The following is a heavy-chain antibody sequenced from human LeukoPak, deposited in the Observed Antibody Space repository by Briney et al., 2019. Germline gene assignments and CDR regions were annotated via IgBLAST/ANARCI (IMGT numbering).Heavy chain of an antibody. CDR2: IIGTGDST. CDR1: GFRFSNYG. CDR3: ASLYNDYGDY. D-gene: IGHD5-24*01. V-gene: IGHV3-23*01. J-gene: IGHJ4*02. Sequence: PGGSLRLSCAASGFRFSNYGMHWVRQAPGKGLEWVSGIIGTGDSTFYADPVKGRFTISRDNSRNTLYLHMNSLRVDDTAVYYCASLYNDYGDYWGQGALVTVSS.